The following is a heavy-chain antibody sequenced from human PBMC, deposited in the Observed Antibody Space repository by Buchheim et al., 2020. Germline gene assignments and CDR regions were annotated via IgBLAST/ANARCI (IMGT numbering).Heavy chain of an antibody. Sequence: QVQLVESGGGVVQPGRSLRLSCAASGFTFSSYAMHWVRQAPGKGLEWVAVISYDGSNKYYADSVKGRFTISRDNSKNTLYLQMNSRRAEDTAVYYCARDLFARIAARPGGMDVWGQGTT. J-gene: IGHJ6*02. CDR2: ISYDGSNK. V-gene: IGHV3-30-3*01. CDR1: GFTFSSYA. CDR3: ARDLFARIAARPGGMDV. D-gene: IGHD6-6*01.